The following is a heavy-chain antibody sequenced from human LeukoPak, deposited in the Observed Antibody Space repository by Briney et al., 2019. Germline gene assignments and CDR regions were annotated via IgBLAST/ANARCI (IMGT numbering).Heavy chain of an antibody. CDR1: GALISSGSYY. CDR3: ARDREHIVLLPGAKTKTWYFDY. J-gene: IGHJ4*02. CDR2: MYTSGST. D-gene: IGHD2-2*01. Sequence: PSETLSLTCTVSGALISSGSYYWSWIRQPAGKGLEWIGRMYTSGSTNYNPSLKSRVAISVDTSKNQFSLKLSSVTAADTAVYYCARDREHIVLLPGAKTKTWYFDYWGQGTLVTVSS. V-gene: IGHV4-61*02.